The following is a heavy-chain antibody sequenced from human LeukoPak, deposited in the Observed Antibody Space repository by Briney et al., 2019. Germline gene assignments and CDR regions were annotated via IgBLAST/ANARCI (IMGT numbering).Heavy chain of an antibody. J-gene: IGHJ4*02. CDR1: GYSIRSGYY. D-gene: IGHD6-13*01. CDR3: VRGDSRDY. Sequence: LSLTCTVSGYSIRSGYYWGWVRQAPGKGLEWVSSIPDSGRYSHHADSVKGRFTISRDNAKNSLYLDMDNLRAEDTAVYYCVRGDSRDYWGQGTLVTVSS. V-gene: IGHV3-11*06. CDR2: IPDSGRYS.